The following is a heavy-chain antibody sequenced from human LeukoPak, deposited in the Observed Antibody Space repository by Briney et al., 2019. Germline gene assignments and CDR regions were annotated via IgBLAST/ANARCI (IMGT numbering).Heavy chain of an antibody. J-gene: IGHJ3*02. CDR1: GGSVNSGSYY. Sequence: KPSETLSLTCTVSGGSVNSGSYYWSWIRQPPGKGLEWIGYVFYSGSTNYNPSLKSRVTISVDTSKNQFSLRLSSVTAADTAVYYCARAVVNYYDSKGDRPYGAFDIWGHGTMVTVSS. V-gene: IGHV4-61*01. CDR3: ARAVVNYYDSKGDRPYGAFDI. D-gene: IGHD3-22*01. CDR2: VFYSGST.